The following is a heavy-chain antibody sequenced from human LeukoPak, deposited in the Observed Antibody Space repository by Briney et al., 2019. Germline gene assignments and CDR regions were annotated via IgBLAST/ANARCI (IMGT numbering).Heavy chain of an antibody. CDR2: ISSSSSYI. D-gene: IGHD5-24*01. CDR3: ARDGYTLDYFDY. V-gene: IGHV3-21*01. Sequence: GGSLRLSCAASGFTFSSYSMNWVRQAPGKGLEWVSSISSSSSYIYYADSVKGRFTISRDNAKNSLYLQMNSLRAEDTAVYYCARDGYTLDYFDYWGQGTLVTVSS. J-gene: IGHJ4*02. CDR1: GFTFSSYS.